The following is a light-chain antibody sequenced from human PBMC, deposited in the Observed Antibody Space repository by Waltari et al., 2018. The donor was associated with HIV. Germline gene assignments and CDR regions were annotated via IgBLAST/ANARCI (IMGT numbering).Light chain of an antibody. CDR1: SSDIRASNR. CDR3: SQYKNNSTVV. V-gene: IGLV2-18*01. J-gene: IGLJ1*01. Sequence: QSALTQPPSVSAPPGQSVTISCTGPSSDIRASNRVSWYLQPPGTARIGLIYEVETRPPGVSDRFSGSKSGSTASLTISGLHAEEDADYFCSQYKNNSTVVFGTGTKVTVL. CDR2: EVE.